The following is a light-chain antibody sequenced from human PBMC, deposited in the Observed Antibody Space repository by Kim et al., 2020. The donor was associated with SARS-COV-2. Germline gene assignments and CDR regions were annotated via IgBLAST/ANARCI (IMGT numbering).Light chain of an antibody. Sequence: EIALTQSPGTLSLSPGERATLSCRASQSVGSSLLAWYQQKPGQAPRLLIYEAFKRVAGIPDRFSGSGSGTDFTLTISRPEPEDFAMYYCQQYGSSPYSFGQGTKLEI. CDR1: QSVGSSL. CDR2: EAF. J-gene: IGKJ2*03. V-gene: IGKV3-20*01. CDR3: QQYGSSPYS.